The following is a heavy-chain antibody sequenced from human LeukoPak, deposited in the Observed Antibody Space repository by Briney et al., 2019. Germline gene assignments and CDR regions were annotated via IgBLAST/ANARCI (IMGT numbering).Heavy chain of an antibody. Sequence: SETLSLTCTVSGGSISSSSYYWGWIRQPPGKRLEWIGTIYYSGSAYYYPSLKSRVTISVDTSKNQLSLKLSSVTAADTAVYYCASGDGGYRSGREYYFDYWGRGTLVTVSS. J-gene: IGHJ4*02. V-gene: IGHV4-39*01. CDR3: ASGDGGYRSGREYYFDY. CDR1: GGSISSSSYY. D-gene: IGHD3-10*01. CDR2: IYYSGSA.